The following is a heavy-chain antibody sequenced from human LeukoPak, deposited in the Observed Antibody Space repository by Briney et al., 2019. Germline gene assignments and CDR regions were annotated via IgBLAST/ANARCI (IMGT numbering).Heavy chain of an antibody. CDR2: ISANNGHT. CDR3: ARETGFWSGSPDAFDI. J-gene: IGHJ3*02. D-gene: IGHD3-3*01. Sequence: ASVKVSCKASGYTFTTYGISWVRQAPGQGLEWMGWISANNGHTNYAQKVQGRVTMTTDTSTNTAYMELRSLRSDDTAVYYCARETGFWSGSPDAFDIWGQGTMVTVSS. V-gene: IGHV1-18*01. CDR1: GYTFTTYG.